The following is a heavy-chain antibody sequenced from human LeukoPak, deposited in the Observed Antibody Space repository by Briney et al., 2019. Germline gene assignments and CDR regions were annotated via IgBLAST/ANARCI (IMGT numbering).Heavy chain of an antibody. D-gene: IGHD6-13*01. CDR2: ISGSGSAI. V-gene: IGHV3-48*03. J-gene: IGHJ4*02. CDR1: GFTFSNYE. Sequence: GGSLRLSCAASGFTFSNYEMNWVRQAPGKGLEWASYISGSGSAIYYADSVKGRFTISRDNAKNSLYLQMNSLRAEDTALYYCARDLDSSLWGQGTLVTVSS. CDR3: ARDLDSSL.